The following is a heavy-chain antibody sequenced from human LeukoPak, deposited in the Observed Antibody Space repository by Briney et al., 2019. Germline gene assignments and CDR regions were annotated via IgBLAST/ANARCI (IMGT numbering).Heavy chain of an antibody. D-gene: IGHD2-2*01. CDR3: AREACSSTSCPGTYYYYYMDV. CDR2: IYYSGST. V-gene: IGHV4-39*07. Sequence: SETLSLTCTVSGGSISSSSYYWGWIRQPPGKGLEWIGSIYYSGSTYYNPSLKSRVTISVDTSKNQFSLKLNSVTAADTAVYYCAREACSSTSCPGTYYYYYMDVWGKGTTVTVSS. CDR1: GGSISSSSYY. J-gene: IGHJ6*03.